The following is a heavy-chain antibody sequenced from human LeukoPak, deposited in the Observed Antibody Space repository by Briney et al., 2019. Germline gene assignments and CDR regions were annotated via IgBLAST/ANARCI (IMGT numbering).Heavy chain of an antibody. CDR2: INHSGST. D-gene: IGHD3-3*01. V-gene: IGHV4-34*01. Sequence: PSETLSLTCAVYGGSFSGYYWSWIRQPPGKGLEWIGEINHSGSTNYNPSLKSRVTISVDTSKNQFSLKLSSVTAADTAVYYCARAPYYDFWNGYSWFDPWGQGTLVTVSS. CDR1: GGSFSGYY. J-gene: IGHJ5*02. CDR3: ARAPYYDFWNGYSWFDP.